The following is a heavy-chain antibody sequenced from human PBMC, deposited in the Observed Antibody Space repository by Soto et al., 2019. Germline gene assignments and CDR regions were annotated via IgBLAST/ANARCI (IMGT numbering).Heavy chain of an antibody. CDR2: IYYSGST. CDR3: ARLSQERYSSGWYWYFDY. CDR1: GGSISSYY. V-gene: IGHV4-59*08. J-gene: IGHJ4*02. Sequence: SETLSLTYTVSGGSISSYYWSWIRQPPGKGLEWIGYIYYSGSTNYNPSLKSRVTISVDTSKNQFSLKLSSVTAADTAVYYCARLSQERYSSGWYWYFDYWGQGTLVTVSS. D-gene: IGHD6-19*01.